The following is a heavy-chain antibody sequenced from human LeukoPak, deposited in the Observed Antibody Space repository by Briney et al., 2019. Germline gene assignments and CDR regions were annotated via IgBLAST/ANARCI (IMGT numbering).Heavy chain of an antibody. CDR1: GFTFSSYA. J-gene: IGHJ4*02. D-gene: IGHD3-22*01. Sequence: GGSLRLSCAASGFTFSSYAMHWVRQAPGKGLEWVAVISYDGSNKYYADSVKGRFTISRDNSKNTLYLQMNSLRAEDTAVYYCARADGVIVVGYYLDYWGQGTLVTVSS. CDR2: ISYDGSNK. V-gene: IGHV3-30*04. CDR3: ARADGVIVVGYYLDY.